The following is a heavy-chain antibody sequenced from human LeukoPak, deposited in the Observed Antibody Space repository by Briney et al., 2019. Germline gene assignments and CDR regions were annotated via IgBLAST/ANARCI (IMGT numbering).Heavy chain of an antibody. CDR2: IYYSGST. D-gene: IGHD3-10*01. V-gene: IGHV4-31*03. CDR1: GGSISSGGYY. J-gene: IGHJ4*02. CDR3: ARGADGTYYYGSGSYLLFRYFDY. Sequence: SETLSLTCTVSGGSISSGGYYWSWIRQHPGKGLEWIGYIYYSGSTYYNPSLKSRVTISVDTSKNQFSLKLSSVTAADTAVYYCARGADGTYYYGSGSYLLFRYFDYWGQGTLVTVSS.